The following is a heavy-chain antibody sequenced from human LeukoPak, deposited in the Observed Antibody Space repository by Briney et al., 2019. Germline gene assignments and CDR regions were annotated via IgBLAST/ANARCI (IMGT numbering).Heavy chain of an antibody. CDR2: INYSGNA. V-gene: IGHV4-61*01. CDR3: ARDEYGDLDY. D-gene: IGHD4-17*01. Sequence: KPSETLSPTCTVSGGSVSSGSYYWSWIRQPPGKGLEWIGYINYSGNANYNPSLKSRVTMSVDTSKNQFSLKLSSVTAADTAVYYCARDEYGDLDYWGQGTLVTVSS. CDR1: GGSVSSGSYY. J-gene: IGHJ4*02.